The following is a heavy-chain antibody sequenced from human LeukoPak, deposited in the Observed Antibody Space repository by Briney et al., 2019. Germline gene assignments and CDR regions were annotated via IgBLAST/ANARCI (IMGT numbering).Heavy chain of an antibody. CDR2: IYHSGST. J-gene: IGHJ4*02. CDR3: ARLEGVYSSNWYSRDFDY. Sequence: SETLSLTCAVSGYSISSGYYWGWIRQPPGKGLEWIGSIYHSGSTYYNPSLKSRVTISVDTSKNQFSLKLSSVTAADTAVYYCARLEGVYSSNWYSRDFDYWGQGTLVTVSS. V-gene: IGHV4-38-2*01. D-gene: IGHD6-13*01. CDR1: GYSISSGYY.